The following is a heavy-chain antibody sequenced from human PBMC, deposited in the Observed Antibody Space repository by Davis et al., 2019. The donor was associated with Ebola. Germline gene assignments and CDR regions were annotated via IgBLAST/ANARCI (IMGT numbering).Heavy chain of an antibody. CDR3: ASVGAVAGLYYYYGMDV. Sequence: SETLSLTCTVSGGSISSSSYYWGWIRQPPGKGLEWIGSIYYSGSTYYNPSLKSRVTISVDTSKNQFSLKLSSVTAADTAVYYCASVGAVAGLYYYYGMDVWGQGTTVTVSS. D-gene: IGHD6-19*01. J-gene: IGHJ6*02. V-gene: IGHV4-39*01. CDR1: GGSISSSSYY. CDR2: IYYSGST.